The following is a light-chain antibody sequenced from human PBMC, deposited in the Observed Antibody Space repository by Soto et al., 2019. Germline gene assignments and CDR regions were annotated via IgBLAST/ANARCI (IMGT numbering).Light chain of an antibody. J-gene: IGKJ1*01. CDR3: QPYSSYPRT. V-gene: IGKV1-8*01. CDR1: QGISSY. Sequence: AIRMTQSPSSFSASTGDRVTITCRASQGISSYLAWYQQKPGKAPKLLIYAASTLQSVDPSRFSGSRSGTDFTLTISCLQSEHFEIYCCQPYSSYPRTFRQGTKVEIK. CDR2: AAS.